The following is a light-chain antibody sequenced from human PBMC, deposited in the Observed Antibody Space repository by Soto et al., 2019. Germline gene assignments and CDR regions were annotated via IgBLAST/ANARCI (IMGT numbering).Light chain of an antibody. CDR3: GQFVSSPPRT. Sequence: IQLTQSPISLSATXRYRVTITCHASQSINTNLAWYHQKPGKAPNLLIYMASSLQTGVPSRFSGSGSGTDFILTISRLEPEDFALYYCGQFVSSPPRTVGQGTKVDIK. CDR1: QSINTN. V-gene: IGKV1-5*03. CDR2: MAS. J-gene: IGKJ1*01.